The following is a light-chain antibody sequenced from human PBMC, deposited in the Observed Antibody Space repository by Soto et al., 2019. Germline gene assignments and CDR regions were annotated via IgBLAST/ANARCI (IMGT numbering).Light chain of an antibody. V-gene: IGKV3-15*01. J-gene: IGKJ2*01. CDR1: RSVDTN. Sequence: EVVMTQSPATLSVSPGDRATLSCRASRSVDTNVAWYQQKPGQAPRLLVHSASTRATGIPARFTGIGSGTDFTLTISGLQSDDFAVYYCQQYYNWPPYTFGQGTKLQIK. CDR2: SAS. CDR3: QQYYNWPPYT.